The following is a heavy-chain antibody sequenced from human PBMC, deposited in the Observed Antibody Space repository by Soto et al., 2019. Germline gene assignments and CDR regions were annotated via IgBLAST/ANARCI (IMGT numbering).Heavy chain of an antibody. CDR2: ISWNSGSI. CDR1: GFTFDDYA. V-gene: IGHV3-9*01. CDR3: AKGDSSSFYYGMDV. Sequence: EVQLVESGGGLVQPGRSLRLSCAASGFTFDDYAMQWVRQAPGKGLEWVSGISWNSGSIGYADSVKGRFTISRDNAKMYLYLQMNSLGAEDTALYYCAKGDSSSFYYGMDVWGQGATVTVAS. D-gene: IGHD6-13*01. J-gene: IGHJ6*02.